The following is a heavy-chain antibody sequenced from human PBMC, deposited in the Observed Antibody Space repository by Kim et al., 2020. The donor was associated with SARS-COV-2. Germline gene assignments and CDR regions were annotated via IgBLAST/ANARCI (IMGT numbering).Heavy chain of an antibody. V-gene: IGHV1-46*01. Sequence: ASVKVSCKASGYTFTSYYMDWVRQAPGQGLEWMGIINPSGGSTSYAQKFQGRVTMTRDTSTSTVYMELSSLRSEDTAVYYCARDSKISVTIFGVATPTLGYFDYWGQGTLVTVSS. D-gene: IGHD3-3*01. CDR2: INPSGGST. CDR3: ARDSKISVTIFGVATPTLGYFDY. J-gene: IGHJ4*02. CDR1: GYTFTSYY.